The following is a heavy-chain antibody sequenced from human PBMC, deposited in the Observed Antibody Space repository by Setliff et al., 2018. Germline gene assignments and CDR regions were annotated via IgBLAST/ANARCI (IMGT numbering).Heavy chain of an antibody. CDR3: ARVGRRVDPDTVRRRYSDL. J-gene: IGHJ2*01. Sequence: GASVKVSCKASGYTFTDYAMHWVRQAPGQRLEWMGWINPGNGNTKYSQKFQGRVTITRDTSASTAYMELSSLRSEDTAVYYCARVGRRVDPDTVRRRYSDLWGRGTLVTSPQ. D-gene: IGHD3-3*01. CDR2: INPGNGNT. V-gene: IGHV1-3*01. CDR1: GYTFTDYA.